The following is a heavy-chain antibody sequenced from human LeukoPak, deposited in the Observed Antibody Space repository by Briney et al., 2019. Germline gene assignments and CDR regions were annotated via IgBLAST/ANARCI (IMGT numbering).Heavy chain of an antibody. Sequence: ASVKVSCKASGYTFTGCYMHWVRQAPGQGLERMGWINPNSGGTNYVQKFQGRVTMTRDTSISTAYMGLSRRRSDDTSGYYCAREGVSGDAFDIGSQGTMLTVPS. D-gene: IGHD2-8*01. CDR2: INPNSGGT. CDR3: AREGVSGDAFDI. CDR1: GYTFTGCY. J-gene: IGHJ3*02. V-gene: IGHV1-2*02.